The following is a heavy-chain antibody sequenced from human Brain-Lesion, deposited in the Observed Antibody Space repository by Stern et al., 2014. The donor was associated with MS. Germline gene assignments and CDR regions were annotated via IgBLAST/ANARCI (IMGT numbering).Heavy chain of an antibody. CDR2: FDPDDGER. Sequence: VQLVESGAEVKKPGASVKVSCKVSGYTLTELSMHWGRQAPRKGLEWMGGFDPDDGERIYAQKFQGRVTMNAEASTDTNYIVRSSLRSEDTAVYYCATLSPGAGGNYYRHFDYWGQGTLVTVSS. V-gene: IGHV1-24*01. D-gene: IGHD1-26*01. J-gene: IGHJ4*02. CDR1: GYTLTELS. CDR3: ATLSPGAGGNYYRHFDY.